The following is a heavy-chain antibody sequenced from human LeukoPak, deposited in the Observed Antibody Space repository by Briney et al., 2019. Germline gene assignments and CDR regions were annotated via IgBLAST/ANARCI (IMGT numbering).Heavy chain of an antibody. CDR1: GYTFTNYD. CDR3: ARGSEYYDILTGYPPYYYYYMDV. Sequence: ASVKVSCKASGYTFTNYDISWVRQAHGQGLEWMGGIIPIFGTANYAQKFHGRVTITADKSTSTAYMELSSLRSEDTAVYYCARGSEYYDILTGYPPYYYYYMDVWGKGTTVTVSS. D-gene: IGHD3-9*01. V-gene: IGHV1-69*06. J-gene: IGHJ6*03. CDR2: IIPIFGTA.